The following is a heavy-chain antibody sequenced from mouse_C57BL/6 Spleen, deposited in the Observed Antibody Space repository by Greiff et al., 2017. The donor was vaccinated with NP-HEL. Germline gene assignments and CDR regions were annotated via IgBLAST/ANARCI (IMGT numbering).Heavy chain of an antibody. Sequence: VQLQQSGAELVRPGTSVKVSCKASGYAFTNYLIEWVKQRPGQGLEWIGVINPGSGGTNYNEKFKGKATLTADKSSSTAYMELSSLTSEDSAVYFCARAERYGSRYYYAMDYWGQGTSVTVSS. V-gene: IGHV1-54*01. CDR3: ARAERYGSRYYYAMDY. CDR2: INPGSGGT. D-gene: IGHD1-1*01. CDR1: GYAFTNYL. J-gene: IGHJ4*01.